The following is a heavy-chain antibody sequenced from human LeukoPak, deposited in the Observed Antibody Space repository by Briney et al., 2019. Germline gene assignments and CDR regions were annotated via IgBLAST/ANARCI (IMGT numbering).Heavy chain of an antibody. CDR1: GYTFTSYD. Sequence: ASVKVSCKASGYTFTSYDFNWVRQATGQGLEWMGWMNPNSGNTGYAQKFQGRVTMTRNTSISTAYMELSSLRSEDTAVYYCARADDDFWSGYYSVFYYYYGMDVWGQGTTVTVSS. J-gene: IGHJ6*02. D-gene: IGHD3-3*01. CDR2: MNPNSGNT. V-gene: IGHV1-8*02. CDR3: ARADDDFWSGYYSVFYYYYGMDV.